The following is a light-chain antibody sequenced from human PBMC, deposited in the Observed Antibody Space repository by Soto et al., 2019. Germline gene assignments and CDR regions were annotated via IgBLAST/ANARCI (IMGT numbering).Light chain of an antibody. CDR3: ETWDGNTRV. Sequence: QPVLTQSSSASASLGSSVKLTCTLSSGHSTYIIAWHQQQPGKAPRYLMKLEGSGSYNKGSEVPDRFSGSSSGADRYLTISNLQFEDEADYYCETWDGNTRVFGGGTKVTVL. CDR1: SGHSTYI. CDR2: LEGSGSY. J-gene: IGLJ3*02. V-gene: IGLV4-60*02.